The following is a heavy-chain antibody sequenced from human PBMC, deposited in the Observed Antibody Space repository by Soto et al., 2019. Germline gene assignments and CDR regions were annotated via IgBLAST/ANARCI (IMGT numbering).Heavy chain of an antibody. CDR1: GGSISSYY. V-gene: IGHV4-59*01. CDR3: ARWGHYSNYYFDY. CDR2: IYYSGST. Sequence: SETLSLTCTVSGGSISSYYWSWIRQPPGKGLEWIGYIYYSGSTNYNPSLKSRVTISVDTSKNQFSLKLSSVTAADTAVYYCARWGHYSNYYFDYWGQGTLVTVSS. J-gene: IGHJ4*02. D-gene: IGHD4-4*01.